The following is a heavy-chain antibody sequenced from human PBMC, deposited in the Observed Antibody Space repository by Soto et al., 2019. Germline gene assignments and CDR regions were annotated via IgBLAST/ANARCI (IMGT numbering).Heavy chain of an antibody. CDR2: ISRDGSTM. J-gene: IGHJ4*02. V-gene: IGHV3-30*03. CDR3: VGEVASGY. CDR1: GVTLSNFG. Sequence: QVQLVESGGGVVQPGRSLRLSCAASGVTLSNFGMHWVRQAPGKGLEWVAVISRDGSTMFYADSVKGRFTISRDRSRNTLYLQMKSLRAEDTAVYHCVGEVASGYWGQGTLVTVSS. D-gene: IGHD2-21*01.